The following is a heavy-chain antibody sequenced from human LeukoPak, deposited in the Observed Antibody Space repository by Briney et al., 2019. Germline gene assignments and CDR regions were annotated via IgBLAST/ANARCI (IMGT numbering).Heavy chain of an antibody. D-gene: IGHD2-15*01. V-gene: IGHV4-59*08. J-gene: IGHJ4*02. CDR1: GGSISSHY. CDR2: IYYSGTT. Sequence: PSETLSLTCTVSGGSISSHYWTWIRQPPGKGLEWIGYIYYSGTTNYNPSLKSRVTISVDTSKNQFSLELNSVTAADTAVYYCARLLRSGNYYFDYWGQGTLVTVSS. CDR3: ARLLRSGNYYFDY.